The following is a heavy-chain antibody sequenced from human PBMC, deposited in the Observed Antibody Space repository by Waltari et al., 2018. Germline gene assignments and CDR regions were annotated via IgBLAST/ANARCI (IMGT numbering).Heavy chain of an antibody. V-gene: IGHV4-4*07. CDR2: IYTSGST. D-gene: IGHD6-19*01. J-gene: IGHJ4*02. CDR3: ARGHSSGWYYFDY. CDR1: GGSISSSY. Sequence: QVQLQESGPGLVKPSETLSLTCTVPGGSISSSYWSWMRQPAGKGLEWIGRIYTSGSTNYNPSLKSRVTISVDKSKNQFSLKLSSVTAADTAVYYCARGHSSGWYYFDYWGQGTLVTVSS.